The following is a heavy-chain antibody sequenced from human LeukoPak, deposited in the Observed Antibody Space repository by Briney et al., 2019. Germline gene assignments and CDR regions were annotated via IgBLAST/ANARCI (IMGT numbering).Heavy chain of an antibody. CDR3: ARYSHYGSGSPRHAFDI. J-gene: IGHJ3*02. V-gene: IGHV4-39*01. CDR2: IYYSGST. CDR1: GGSISSSSYY. Sequence: SETLSLTCTVSGGSISSSSYYWGWIRQPPGKGLEWIGSIYYSGSTYYNPSLKSRVTISVDTSKNQFSLKLSSVTAADTAVYYCARYSHYGSGSPRHAFDIWGRGTMVTVSS. D-gene: IGHD3-10*01.